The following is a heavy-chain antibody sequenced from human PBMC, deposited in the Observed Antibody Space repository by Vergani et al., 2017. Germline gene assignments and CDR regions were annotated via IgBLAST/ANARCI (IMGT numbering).Heavy chain of an antibody. CDR1: GGSISSYY. CDR2: IYYSGST. CDR3: ARQITSSAFDI. V-gene: IGHV4-59*01. Sequence: QVQLQESGPGLVKPSETLSLTCTVSGGSISSYYWSWIRQPPGKGLEWIGYIYYSGSTNYNPSLKSRVTISVDTSKNQFSLKLSSVTAADTAVYYCARQITSSAFDIWDQGTMVTVSS. J-gene: IGHJ3*02. D-gene: IGHD1-14*01.